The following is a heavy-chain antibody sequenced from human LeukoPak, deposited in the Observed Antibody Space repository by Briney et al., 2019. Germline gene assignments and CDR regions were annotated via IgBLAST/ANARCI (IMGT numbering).Heavy chain of an antibody. V-gene: IGHV5-51*01. Sequence: GESLKISCEGSGYRFTSDWIGWVRQMPGKGLEWMGIIYPGDSDTRYSPSFQGQVTISADKSISTAYLQWSSLKASDSAMYYCARGDYSKGAFDVWGQGTMVTVSS. CDR3: ARGDYSKGAFDV. CDR2: IYPGDSDT. D-gene: IGHD4-11*01. CDR1: GYRFTSDW. J-gene: IGHJ3*01.